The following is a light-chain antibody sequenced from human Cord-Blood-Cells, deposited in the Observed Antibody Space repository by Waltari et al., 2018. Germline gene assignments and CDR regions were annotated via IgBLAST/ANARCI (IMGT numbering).Light chain of an antibody. Sequence: SAMTQPAPVSGSLAQSITISCTGTSSDVGSYNLVSWYQQHPGKAPKLMINEGSKRPSGVSNRFSGSKAGNTASLTISGLQAEDEADYYCCSYAGSSSYVFGTGTKVTVL. CDR1: SSDVGSYNL. CDR3: CSYAGSSSYV. V-gene: IGLV2-23*01. J-gene: IGLJ1*01. CDR2: EGS.